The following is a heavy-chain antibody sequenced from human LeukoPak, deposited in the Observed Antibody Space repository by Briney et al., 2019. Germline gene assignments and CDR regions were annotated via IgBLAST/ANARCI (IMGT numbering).Heavy chain of an antibody. D-gene: IGHD3-10*01. J-gene: IGHJ4*02. CDR3: AKDRVYYGSGSLFDY. V-gene: IGHV3-30*02. CDR1: GFTFSSYG. Sequence: GGSLRLSCAASGFTFSSYGMHWVRQAPGKGLEWVAFIRYDGSNKYYADSVKGRFTISRDNPKNTLYLQMNSLRAEDTAVYYCAKDRVYYGSGSLFDYWGQGTLVTVSS. CDR2: IRYDGSNK.